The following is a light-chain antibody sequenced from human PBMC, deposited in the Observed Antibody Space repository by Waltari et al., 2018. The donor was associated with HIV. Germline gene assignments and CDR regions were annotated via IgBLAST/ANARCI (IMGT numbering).Light chain of an antibody. V-gene: IGLV2-14*03. CDR2: DVT. CDR1: SRAVGGSTY. Sequence: QSALTQPASVSGSPGQSITISWTGTSRAVGGSTYVSWYQLHPGKAPKLMIYDVTNRPSGVSNRFSGSNSGNTASLTISGLQTEDEADYYCSSYTSSTTVVFGGGTKLTVL. J-gene: IGLJ2*01. CDR3: SSYTSSTTVV.